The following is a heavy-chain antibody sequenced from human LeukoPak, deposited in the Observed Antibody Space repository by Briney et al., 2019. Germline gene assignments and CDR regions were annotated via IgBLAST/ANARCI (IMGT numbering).Heavy chain of an antibody. CDR3: ARDSGNTGCLDY. CDR1: GYTFTSYD. V-gene: IGHV1-8*01. D-gene: IGHD2/OR15-2a*01. J-gene: IGHJ4*02. CDR2: MNPNGGNT. Sequence: ASVKVSCKASGYTFTSYDINWVRQATGQGLEWMGWMNPNGGNTGYAQKFQGRVTMTRNTSISTAYMELSSLRSEDTAVYYCARDSGNTGCLDYWGQGTLVTVSS.